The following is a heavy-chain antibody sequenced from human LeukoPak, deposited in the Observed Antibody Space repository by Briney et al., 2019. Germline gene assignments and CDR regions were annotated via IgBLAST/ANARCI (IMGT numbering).Heavy chain of an antibody. CDR2: IRSKAYGGTT. CDR1: GFTFGDYA. V-gene: IGHV3-49*03. CDR3: TRDVYCSSTSCYRGGY. Sequence: GGSLRLSCTASGFTFGDYAMSWFRQAPGKGLECVGFIRSKAYGGTTEYAASVKGRFTISRDDSKSIAYLQMNSLKTEDTAVYYCTRDVYCSSTSCYRGGYWGQGTLVTVSS. J-gene: IGHJ4*02. D-gene: IGHD2-2*02.